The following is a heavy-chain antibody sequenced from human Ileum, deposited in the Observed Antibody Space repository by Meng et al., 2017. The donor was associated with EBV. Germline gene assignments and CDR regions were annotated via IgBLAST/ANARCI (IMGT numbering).Heavy chain of an antibody. CDR3: ARKFSVVGSTDGWFDP. V-gene: IGHV4-4*02. J-gene: IGHJ5*02. Sequence: VELQAPGPGLVKPSGPLSLTCAVSGESIISNYWWSWVRQPPGKGLEWIGEIYYNTNTNYNPSLKGRVTMSVDTSQNQFSLTLSSVTAADTAVYFCARKFSVVGSTDGWFDPWGQGTLVTVFS. D-gene: IGHD2-8*01. CDR2: IYYNTNT. CDR1: GESIISNYW.